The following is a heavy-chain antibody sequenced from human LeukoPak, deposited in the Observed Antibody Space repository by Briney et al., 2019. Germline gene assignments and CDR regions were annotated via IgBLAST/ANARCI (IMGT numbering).Heavy chain of an antibody. CDR2: ISYDGSNK. V-gene: IGHV3-30-3*01. J-gene: IGHJ4*02. CDR1: GFTFSSYA. D-gene: IGHD3-22*01. CDR3: ARATYYYDSSGYYPLDDY. Sequence: PGRSLRLSCAASGFTFSSYAMHWVRQAPGKGLEWVAVISYDGSNKYYADSVKGRFTISRDNSKNTLYLQMNSLRAEDTAVYYCARATYYYDSSGYYPLDDYWGQGTLVTVSS.